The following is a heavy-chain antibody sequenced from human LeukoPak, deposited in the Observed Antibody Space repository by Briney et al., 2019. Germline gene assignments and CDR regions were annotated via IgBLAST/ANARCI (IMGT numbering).Heavy chain of an antibody. CDR1: GYSFTSYW. CDR3: AWLYRSTSGGDY. J-gene: IGHJ4*02. D-gene: IGHD6-13*01. Sequence: GESLKISCKGSGYSFTSYWIGWVRQMPGKGLEWMGIIYPGDSDTRYSPSFQGQVTISVDKTVSITYLQWSSLKASDTAMYYCAWLYRSTSGGDYWGQGTLVTVSS. CDR2: IYPGDSDT. V-gene: IGHV5-51*01.